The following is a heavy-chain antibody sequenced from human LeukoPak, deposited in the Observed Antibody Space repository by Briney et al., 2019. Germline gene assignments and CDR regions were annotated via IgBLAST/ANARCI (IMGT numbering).Heavy chain of an antibody. V-gene: IGHV3-30*19. D-gene: IGHD3-22*01. CDR2: IPYDGINK. CDR1: GFTFSNYG. CDR3: ARGTTLGVITYAFDI. J-gene: IGHJ3*02. Sequence: GGSLRLSCTTSGFTFSNYGMHWVRQAPGKGPEWVAFIPYDGINKYYADSVKGRFTISRDNSKNTLYLQMNSLRAEDTAVYYCARGTTLGVITYAFDIWGQGTMVTVSS.